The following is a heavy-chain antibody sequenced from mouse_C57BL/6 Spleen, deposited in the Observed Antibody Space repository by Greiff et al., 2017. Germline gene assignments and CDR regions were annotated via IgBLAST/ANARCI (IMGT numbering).Heavy chain of an antibody. D-gene: IGHD2-2*01. V-gene: IGHV5-12*01. CDR2: ISNGGGST. J-gene: IGHJ3*01. CDR1: GFTFSDYY. CDR3: GRRGYNGYDETWLAD. Sequence: EVMLVESGGGLVQPGGSLKLSCAASGFTFSDYYMYWVRQTPEKRLEWVAYISNGGGSTYYPDTVKGRFTISRDNAKNTLDLQMSRLKSEDTAMYYCGRRGYNGYDETWLADWGQGTLVTVSA.